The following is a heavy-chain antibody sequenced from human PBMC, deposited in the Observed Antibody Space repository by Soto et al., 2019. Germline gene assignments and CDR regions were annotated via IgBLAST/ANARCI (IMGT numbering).Heavy chain of an antibody. Sequence: QITVKGSGPTLVKPTQTLTLTCSLSGISLSTSGVGLGWIRQTPGKALEWLALIYWNDDKHYTPSLQSRLTLTKDPSKNQAVLTMTNMDPVDPATYYCARGLATLPVFAFDVWGQGTVVTVSS. V-gene: IGHV2-5*01. CDR3: ARGLATLPVFAFDV. J-gene: IGHJ3*01. D-gene: IGHD6-6*01. CDR2: IYWNDDK. CDR1: GISLSTSGVG.